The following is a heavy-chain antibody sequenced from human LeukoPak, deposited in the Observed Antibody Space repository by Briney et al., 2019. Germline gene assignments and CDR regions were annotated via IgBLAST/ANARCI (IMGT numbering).Heavy chain of an antibody. CDR2: ITDSGVST. V-gene: IGHV3-23*01. CDR1: GFIFRNFV. D-gene: IGHD3-22*01. Sequence: PGGSLRLSCAASGFIFRNFVMSWVRQAPGKGLEWVSAITDSGVSTHYADSVRGRFTISRDNSKNTLYLQMNSLRAEDTAVYYCARGYDSGGYYWGQGTLVTVSS. J-gene: IGHJ4*02. CDR3: ARGYDSGGYY.